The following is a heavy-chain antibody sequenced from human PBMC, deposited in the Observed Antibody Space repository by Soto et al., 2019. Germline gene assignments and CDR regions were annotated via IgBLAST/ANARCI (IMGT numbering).Heavy chain of an antibody. Sequence: SETLSLTCTVSGGSISSGGYYWSWIRQHPGKGLEWIGYIYYSGSTYYNPSLKSRVTISVDTSKNQFSLKLSSVTAADTAVYYCARGLEIFGVVGWFDPWGQGTLVTVSS. J-gene: IGHJ5*02. D-gene: IGHD3-3*01. CDR2: IYYSGST. V-gene: IGHV4-31*03. CDR3: ARGLEIFGVVGWFDP. CDR1: GGSISSGGYY.